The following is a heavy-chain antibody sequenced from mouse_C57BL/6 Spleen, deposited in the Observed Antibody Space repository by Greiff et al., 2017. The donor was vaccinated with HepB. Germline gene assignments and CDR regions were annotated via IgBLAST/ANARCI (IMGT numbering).Heavy chain of an antibody. CDR1: GFTFSSYG. Sequence: EVMLVESGGDLVKPGGSLKLSCAASGFTFSSYGMSWVRQTPDKRLEWVATISSGGSYTYYPDSVKGRFTISRDNAKNTLYLQMSSLKSEDTAMYYCARPAYWYFDVWGTGTTVTVSS. V-gene: IGHV5-6*01. CDR3: ARPAYWYFDV. CDR2: ISSGGSYT. J-gene: IGHJ1*03.